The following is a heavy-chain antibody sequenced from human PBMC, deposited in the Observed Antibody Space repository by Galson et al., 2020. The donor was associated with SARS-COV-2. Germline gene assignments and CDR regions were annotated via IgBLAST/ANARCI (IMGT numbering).Heavy chain of an antibody. CDR3: ATILTTSSSWYYFDQ. V-gene: IGHV1-24*01. Sequence: ASVKVSCKVSGHILSELAIHWVRQAPGEGLQWIGGFDPEDGEVTYSQAFQGRVTMTDDTSTETTYMDLSSLRSEDTAVFYCATILTTSSSWYYFDQWGQGTLVTVSS. J-gene: IGHJ4*02. CDR1: GHILSELA. D-gene: IGHD6-13*01. CDR2: FDPEDGEV.